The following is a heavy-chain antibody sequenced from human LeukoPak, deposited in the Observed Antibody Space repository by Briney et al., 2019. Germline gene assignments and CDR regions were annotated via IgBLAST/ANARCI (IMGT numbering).Heavy chain of an antibody. J-gene: IGHJ5*02. V-gene: IGHV4-39*07. D-gene: IGHD3-10*01. CDR3: ARGRRVYGRYNWFDP. Sequence: SETLSLTCTVSGGSISTSNYYWGWIRQPPGKGLEWIGNIFYSGITYYSPSLKSRVTISVDTSKNQFSLKLSSVTAADTAVYYCARGRRVYGRYNWFDPWGQGTLVTVSS. CDR1: GGSISTSNYY. CDR2: IFYSGIT.